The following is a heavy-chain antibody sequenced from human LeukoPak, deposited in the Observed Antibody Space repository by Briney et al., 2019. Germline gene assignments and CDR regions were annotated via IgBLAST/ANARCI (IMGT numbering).Heavy chain of an antibody. CDR1: GVTCSYA. CDR2: ISYDGSNK. CDR3: AKDQPSYCSSTSCYAGYFDY. D-gene: IGHD2-2*01. J-gene: IGHJ4*02. Sequence: PGRSLRLSCAASGVTCSYAMSWVRQAPGKGLEWVAVISYDGSNKYYADSVKGRFTISRDNSKNTLYLQMNSLRAEDTAVYYCAKDQPSYCSSTSCYAGYFDYWGQGTLVTVSS. V-gene: IGHV3-30*18.